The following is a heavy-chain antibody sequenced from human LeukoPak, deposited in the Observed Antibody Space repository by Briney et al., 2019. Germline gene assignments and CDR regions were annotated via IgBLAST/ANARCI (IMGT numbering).Heavy chain of an antibody. CDR3: ASYTRLYSSSWNWFDP. Sequence: SVKVSCKASGGTFSSYAISWVRQAPGQGLEWMGGIIPIFGTANYAQKFQGRVTITADESTSTAYMELSSLRSEDTAVYYCASYTRLYSSSWNWFDPWGQGTLVTVSS. V-gene: IGHV1-69*13. J-gene: IGHJ5*02. CDR2: IIPIFGTA. CDR1: GGTFSSYA. D-gene: IGHD6-13*01.